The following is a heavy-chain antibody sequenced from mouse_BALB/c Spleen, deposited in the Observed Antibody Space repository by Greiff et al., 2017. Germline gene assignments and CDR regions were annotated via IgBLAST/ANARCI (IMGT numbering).Heavy chain of an antibody. J-gene: IGHJ2*01. D-gene: IGHD2-10*01. CDR1: GYTFTSYW. CDR3: AREPTMTYFDY. CDR2: IYPGDGDT. V-gene: IGHV1-87*01. Sequence: SGAELARPGASVKLSCKASGYTFTSYWMQWVKQRPGQGLEWIGAIYPGDGDTRYTQKFKGKATLTADKSSSTAYMQLSSLTSEDSAVYFCAREPTMTYFDYWGQGTTLTVSS.